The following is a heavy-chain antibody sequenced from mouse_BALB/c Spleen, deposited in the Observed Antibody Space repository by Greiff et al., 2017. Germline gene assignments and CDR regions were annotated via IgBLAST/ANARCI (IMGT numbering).Heavy chain of an antibody. V-gene: IGHV1-14*01. CDR2: INPYNDGT. Sequence: QLQESGPELVKPGASVKMSCKASGYTFTSYVMHWVKQKPGQGLEWIGYINPYNDGTKYNEKFKGKATLTSDKSSSTAYMELSSLTSEDSAVYYCARGRTYYRTDYFDYWGQGTTLTVSS. CDR3: ARGRTYYRTDYFDY. J-gene: IGHJ2*01. CDR1: GYTFTSYV. D-gene: IGHD2-14*01.